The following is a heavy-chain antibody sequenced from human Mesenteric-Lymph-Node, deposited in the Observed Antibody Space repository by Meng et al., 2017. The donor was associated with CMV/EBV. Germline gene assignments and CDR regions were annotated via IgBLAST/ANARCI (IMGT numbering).Heavy chain of an antibody. CDR2: IYYSGST. Sequence: LRLPCTAAGGSISGYYWSWTRQPPGKGLEWIGYIYYSGSTNYNPSLKSRVTISVDKSKNQVSLTLYSVTAADTAGYYSARGNTWHYVGGTWGQGTLVTVSS. CDR1: GGSISGYY. D-gene: IGHD1-7*01. V-gene: IGHV4-59*01. CDR3: ARGNTWHYVGGT. J-gene: IGHJ5*02.